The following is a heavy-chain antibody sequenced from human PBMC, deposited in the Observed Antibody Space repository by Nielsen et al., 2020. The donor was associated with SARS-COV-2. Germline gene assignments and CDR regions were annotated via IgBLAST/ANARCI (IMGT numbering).Heavy chain of an antibody. Sequence: GESLKISCAASGFTFSDYYMSWIRQAPGKGLEWVSYISSSGSTIYYADSVKGRFTISRDNAKNSLYLQMNSLRAEDTAVYYCARVWFGEAIFDYWGQGTLVTVSS. J-gene: IGHJ4*02. CDR1: GFTFSDYY. CDR2: ISSSGSTI. CDR3: ARVWFGEAIFDY. V-gene: IGHV3-11*01. D-gene: IGHD3-10*01.